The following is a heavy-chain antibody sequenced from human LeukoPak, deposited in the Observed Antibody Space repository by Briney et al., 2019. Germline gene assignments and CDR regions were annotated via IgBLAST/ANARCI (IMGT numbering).Heavy chain of an antibody. J-gene: IGHJ6*02. CDR2: IIPILGIA. CDR3: ARGISSRLEQTRYYHYGMDV. V-gene: IGHV1-69*04. CDR1: GGTFSSYA. Sequence: SVKVSCKASGGTFSSYAISWVRQAPGQGLEWMGRIIPILGIANYAQKFQGRVTITADKSTSTAYMELSSLRSEDTAVYYCARGISSRLEQTRYYHYGMDVWGQGTTVTVSS. D-gene: IGHD1/OR15-1a*01.